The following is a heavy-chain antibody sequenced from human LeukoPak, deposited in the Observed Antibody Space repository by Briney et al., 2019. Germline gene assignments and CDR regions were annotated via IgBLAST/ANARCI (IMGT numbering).Heavy chain of an antibody. CDR1: GFTFSSYA. CDR3: VKGRYYYGSGATV. Sequence: GSLRLSCSASGFTFSSYAMHWVRQAPGKGLEYVSAISSNGGSTYYADSVKGRFTISRDNSKNTLYLQMSSLRAEDTAVYYCVKGRYYYGSGATVWGQGTLVTVSS. D-gene: IGHD3-10*01. CDR2: ISSNGGST. J-gene: IGHJ4*02. V-gene: IGHV3-64D*06.